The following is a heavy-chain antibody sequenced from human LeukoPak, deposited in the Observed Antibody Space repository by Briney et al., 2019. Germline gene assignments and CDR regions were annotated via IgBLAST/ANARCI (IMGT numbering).Heavy chain of an antibody. Sequence: ASVKVSCKASGYTFTGYYMHWVRQAPGQGLEWMGWINPNSGGTNYAQKFQGRVTMTRDTSISTAYMELSRLRSDDTAVYYCARVAARRGGGAYYWGQGTLVTVSS. D-gene: IGHD6-6*01. CDR3: ARVAARRGGGAYY. CDR1: GYTFTGYY. J-gene: IGHJ4*02. CDR2: INPNSGGT. V-gene: IGHV1-2*02.